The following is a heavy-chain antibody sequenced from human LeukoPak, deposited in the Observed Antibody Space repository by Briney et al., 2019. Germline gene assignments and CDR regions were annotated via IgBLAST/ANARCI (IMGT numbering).Heavy chain of an antibody. V-gene: IGHV1-8*02. D-gene: IGHD3-3*01. CDR1: GGTFSSYD. CDR3: ARADRRITIFGVVGGGFDY. CDR2: MNPNSGNT. Sequence: ASVKVSCKASGGTFSSYDINWVRQATGQGLEWMGWMNPNSGNTGYAQKFQGRVTITRNTSISTAYMELSSLRSEDTAVYYCARADRRITIFGVVGGGFDYWGQGTLVTVSS. J-gene: IGHJ4*02.